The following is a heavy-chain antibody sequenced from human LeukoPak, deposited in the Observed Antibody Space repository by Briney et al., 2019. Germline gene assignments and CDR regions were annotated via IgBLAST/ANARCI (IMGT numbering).Heavy chain of an antibody. CDR1: GFTFSNYW. CDR3: ATYSSLNRREFQY. V-gene: IGHV3-7*01. CDR2: IKTDGSEK. J-gene: IGHJ1*01. D-gene: IGHD3-22*01. Sequence: PGGSLRLSCEGSGFTFSNYWMGWVRQAPGKGLQWVANIKTDGSEKSKNSLYLQMNSLRAEDTAVYYCATYSSLNRREFQYWGQGNLLTVSS.